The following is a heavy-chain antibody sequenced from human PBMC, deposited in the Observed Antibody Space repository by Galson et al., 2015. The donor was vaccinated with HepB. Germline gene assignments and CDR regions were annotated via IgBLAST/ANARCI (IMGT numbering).Heavy chain of an antibody. J-gene: IGHJ6*02. CDR1: GFTFDDYA. D-gene: IGHD3-10*01. CDR2: ISWNSDFT. V-gene: IGHV3-9*01. CDR3: AQDRAYYSGSGSCFVAVDV. Sequence: SLRLSCAASGFTFDDYAMHWVRQVPGKGLEWVSGISWNSDFTGYADSVRGRFTISRDNARYSLYLQMNSLRTEDTALYYCAQDRAYYSGSGSCFVAVDVWGQGTTVTVSS.